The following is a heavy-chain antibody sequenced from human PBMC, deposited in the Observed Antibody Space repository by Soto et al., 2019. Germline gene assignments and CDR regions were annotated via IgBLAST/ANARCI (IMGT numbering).Heavy chain of an antibody. CDR3: ARLSSSGYYPLHNWFDP. Sequence: QVQLVQSGAEVKKPGSSVKVSCKASGGTFSSYAISWVRQAPGQGIEWMGGIIPIFGTANYAQTFQGRVTITADKSTSPAYMELSSLRSEDTAVYYCARLSSSGYYPLHNWFDPWGQGTLVTVSS. J-gene: IGHJ5*02. CDR1: GGTFSSYA. V-gene: IGHV1-69*06. D-gene: IGHD3-22*01. CDR2: IIPIFGTA.